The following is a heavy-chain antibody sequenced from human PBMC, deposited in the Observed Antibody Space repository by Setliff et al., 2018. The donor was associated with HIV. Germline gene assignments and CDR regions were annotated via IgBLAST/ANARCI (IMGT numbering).Heavy chain of an antibody. D-gene: IGHD3-3*01. CDR2: ISPYNGNT. CDR3: ARDGFSSYGRFYGNYYYYYMDV. V-gene: IGHV1-18*01. CDR1: GYTFSSYG. Sequence: ASVKVSCKASGYTFSSYGISWLRQAPGQALEWMGWISPYNGNTNYAQKVQGRVTLTTDASTSTAYMELRRLRSDDTAGYYCARDGFSSYGRFYGNYYYYYMDVWGKGTTVTVSS. J-gene: IGHJ6*03.